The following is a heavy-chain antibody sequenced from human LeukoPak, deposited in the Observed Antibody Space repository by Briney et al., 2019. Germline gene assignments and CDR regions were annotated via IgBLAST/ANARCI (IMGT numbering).Heavy chain of an antibody. V-gene: IGHV3-73*01. CDR1: GFTFSGSA. CDR2: IRSKANSYAT. CDR3: ARDKTIFGVVDPFDP. Sequence: GGSLRLSCAASGFTFSGSAMHWVRQASGKGLEWVGRIRSKANSYATAYAASVKGRFTISRDDSKNTLYLQMNSLRAEDTAVYYCARDKTIFGVVDPFDPWGQGTLVTVSS. D-gene: IGHD3-3*01. J-gene: IGHJ5*02.